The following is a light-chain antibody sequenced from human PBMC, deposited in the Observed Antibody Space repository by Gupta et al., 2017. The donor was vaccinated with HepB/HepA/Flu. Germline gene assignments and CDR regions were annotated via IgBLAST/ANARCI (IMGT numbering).Light chain of an antibody. CDR3: SSYTGGDTVFV. CDR2: DVN. J-gene: IGLJ1*01. V-gene: IGLV2-14*03. CDR1: SSDIGGYNF. Sequence: QSVLTQPASVSGSLGQSITVSCTGTSSDIGGYNFVSWYRQLPGTAPKIVIFDVNNRPSGVSDRFSGSKSGNTASLTISGLQDEDEADYYCSSYTGGDTVFVFGTGTTVIV.